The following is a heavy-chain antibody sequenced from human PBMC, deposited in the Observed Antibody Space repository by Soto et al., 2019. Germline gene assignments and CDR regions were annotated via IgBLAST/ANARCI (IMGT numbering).Heavy chain of an antibody. CDR2: IWYDGSNK. D-gene: IGHD3-22*01. CDR3: ARDPKYYYDSSGYGTPSNWFDP. V-gene: IGHV3-33*01. J-gene: IGHJ5*02. Sequence: GGSLRLSCAASGFTFSSYGMHWVRQAPGKGLEWVALIWYDGSNKYYADSVKGRFTISRDNSNNTLYLQMNSLRAEDTAVYYCARDPKYYYDSSGYGTPSNWFDPWGQGTQVTVSS. CDR1: GFTFSSYG.